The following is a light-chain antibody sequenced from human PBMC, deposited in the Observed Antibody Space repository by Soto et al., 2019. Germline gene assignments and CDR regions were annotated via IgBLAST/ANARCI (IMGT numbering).Light chain of an antibody. V-gene: IGKV3-15*01. CDR1: ETISAD. J-gene: IGKJ2*01. CDR3: QHYHNFPRT. Sequence: ISMTQSPPTLSVSPGGRVTLSCEASETISADLAWYNHRPGQAPRLLIYAASTRAPGVPARFSGSGSGTDFTLAIANLQPEDFGLYYCQHYHNFPRTFGQGTKLEIK. CDR2: AAS.